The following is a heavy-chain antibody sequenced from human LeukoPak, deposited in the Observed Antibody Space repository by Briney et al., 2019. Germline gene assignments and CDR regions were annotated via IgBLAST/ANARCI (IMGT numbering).Heavy chain of an antibody. CDR2: IKEDGSEK. V-gene: IGHV3-7*01. D-gene: IGHD5-12*01. CDR1: EFTFSSYW. Sequence: GGSLRLSCAASEFTFSSYWMSWVRQAPGKGLEWVANIKEDGSEKYYVDSVKGRFTISRDNAKNSLYLQMNSLRAEDTAVYYCARDGRGYSGSTPFDYWGQGALVIVSS. CDR3: ARDGRGYSGSTPFDY. J-gene: IGHJ4*02.